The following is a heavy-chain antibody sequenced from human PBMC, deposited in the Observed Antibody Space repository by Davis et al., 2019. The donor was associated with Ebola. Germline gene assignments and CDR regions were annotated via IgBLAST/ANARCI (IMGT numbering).Heavy chain of an antibody. J-gene: IGHJ6*02. CDR1: GYTFTGYY. D-gene: IGHD3-22*01. V-gene: IGHV1-2*02. CDR2: INPNSGGT. Sequence: ASVKVSCKASGYTFTGYYMHWVRQAPGQGLEWMGWINPNSGGTNYAQKFQGRVTMTRDTSTSTVYMELSSLRSEDTAVYYCARGAVGYYYDSSGSQTYYYGMDVWGQGTTVTVSS. CDR3: ARGAVGYYYDSSGSQTYYYGMDV.